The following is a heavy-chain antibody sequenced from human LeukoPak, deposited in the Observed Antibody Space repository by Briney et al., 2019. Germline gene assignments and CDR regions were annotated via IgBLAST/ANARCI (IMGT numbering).Heavy chain of an antibody. J-gene: IGHJ4*02. V-gene: IGHV3-15*01. CDR1: GFTFSNAW. CDR2: IKSKTDGGTT. D-gene: IGHD4-17*01. CDR3: TTMAVTTFDY. Sequence: GGSLRLSCAAPGFTFSNAWMSWVRQAPGKGLEWVDRIKSKTDGGTTDYAAPVKGRFTISRDDSKNTLYLQMNSLKTEDTAVYYCTTMAVTTFDYWGQGTLVTVSS.